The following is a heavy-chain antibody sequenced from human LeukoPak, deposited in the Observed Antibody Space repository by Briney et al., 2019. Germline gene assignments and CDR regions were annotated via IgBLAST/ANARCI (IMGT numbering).Heavy chain of an antibody. D-gene: IGHD3-10*01. V-gene: IGHV1-69*04. Sequence: GASVKVSCKASGGTFSSYAISWVRQAPGQGLEWMGRIIPILGIANYAQKFQGRVTITADKSTSTAYMELSSLRSEDTAVYYRARVTYGSGGPPFDYWGQGTLVTVSS. J-gene: IGHJ4*02. CDR2: IIPILGIA. CDR1: GGTFSSYA. CDR3: ARVTYGSGGPPFDY.